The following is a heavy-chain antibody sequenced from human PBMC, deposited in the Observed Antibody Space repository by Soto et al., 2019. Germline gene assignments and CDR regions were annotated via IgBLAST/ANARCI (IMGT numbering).Heavy chain of an antibody. J-gene: IGHJ6*02. D-gene: IGHD1-26*01. CDR1: GGSISSSSYY. CDR3: ASQVGARRYYYGMDV. CDR2: IYYSGST. Sequence: SETLSLTCTVSGGSISSSSYYWGWIRQPPGKGLEWIGSIYYSGSTYYNPSLKSRVTISVDTSKNQFSLKLSSVTAADTAVYYCASQVGARRYYYGMDVWGQGTTFTVS. V-gene: IGHV4-39*01.